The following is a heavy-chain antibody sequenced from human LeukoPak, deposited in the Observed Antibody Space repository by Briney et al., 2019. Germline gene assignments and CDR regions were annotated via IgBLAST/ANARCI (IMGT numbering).Heavy chain of an antibody. V-gene: IGHV3-23*01. Sequence: GGTLRLSCAASGFTFSSYGMSWVRQAPGKGLEWVSAISGSGGSTYYADSVKGRFTISRDNSKNTLYLQMNSLRAEDTAVYYCHVWGSYRYTGLDYWGQGTLVTVSS. D-gene: IGHD3-16*02. CDR2: ISGSGGST. CDR1: GFTFSSYG. CDR3: HVWGSYRYTGLDY. J-gene: IGHJ4*02.